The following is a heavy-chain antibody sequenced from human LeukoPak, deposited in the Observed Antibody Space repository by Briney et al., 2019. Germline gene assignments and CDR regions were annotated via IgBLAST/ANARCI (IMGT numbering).Heavy chain of an antibody. CDR1: GGSISSYY. V-gene: IGHV4-59*08. CDR3: ARSFRSGYYYYYYMDV. Sequence: SETLSLTCTVSGGSISSYYWSWIRQPPGEGLEWIGYIYYSGSTNYNPSLKSRVTISVDTSKNQFSLKLSSVTAADTAVYYCARSFRSGYYYYYYMDVWGKGTTVTVSS. D-gene: IGHD1-26*01. J-gene: IGHJ6*03. CDR2: IYYSGST.